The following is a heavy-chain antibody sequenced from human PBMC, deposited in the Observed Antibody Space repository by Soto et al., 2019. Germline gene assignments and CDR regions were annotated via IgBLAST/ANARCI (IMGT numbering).Heavy chain of an antibody. D-gene: IGHD6-13*01. CDR3: ATLPVSGAAAGTNDY. J-gene: IGHJ4*02. Sequence: ASVKVSCKASGYTFTSYYMHWVRQAPGQGLEWMGIINPSGGSTSCAQKFQGRVTMTRDTSTSTVYMELSSLRSEDTAVYYCATLPVSGAAAGTNDYWGQGTLVTVSS. V-gene: IGHV1-46*01. CDR1: GYTFTSYY. CDR2: INPSGGST.